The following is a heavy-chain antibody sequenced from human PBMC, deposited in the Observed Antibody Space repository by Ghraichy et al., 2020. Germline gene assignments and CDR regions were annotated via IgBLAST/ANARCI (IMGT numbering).Heavy chain of an antibody. CDR1: GFTFSSYS. V-gene: IGHV3-21*01. Sequence: GGSLRLSCAASGFTFSSYSMNWVRQAPGKGLEWVSSISSSSSYIYYADSVKGRFTISRDNAKNSLYLQMNSLRAEDTAVYYCARDSYFEDYDSSGYLYFQHWGQGTLVTVSS. D-gene: IGHD3-22*01. J-gene: IGHJ1*01. CDR3: ARDSYFEDYDSSGYLYFQH. CDR2: ISSSSSYI.